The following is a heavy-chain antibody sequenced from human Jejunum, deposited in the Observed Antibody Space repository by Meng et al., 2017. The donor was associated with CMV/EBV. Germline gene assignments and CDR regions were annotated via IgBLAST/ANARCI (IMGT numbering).Heavy chain of an antibody. CDR1: GFRRSDYS. Sequence: VSGFRRSDYSMTWVRQAPGKGLEWVGRIHTISEGGTTDYVAAVKGRFIISRDDSQNTVYLQMNSLKTEDTAVYYCSSGNGKSDCDYWGQGTLVTVSS. J-gene: IGHJ4*02. CDR2: IHTISEGGTT. V-gene: IGHV3-15*01. CDR3: SSGNGKSDCDY.